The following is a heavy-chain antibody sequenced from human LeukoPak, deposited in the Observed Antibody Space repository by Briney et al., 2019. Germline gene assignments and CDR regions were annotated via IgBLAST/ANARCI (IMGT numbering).Heavy chain of an antibody. CDR3: ARDSSAFYGSEYFQH. CDR2: IGAYSGNS. Sequence: GASVKVPCKTSNYTFSNYGITWGRQAPGQGREWMGWIGAYSGNSEFAQKFQGRVTMTTDASSGTAYMELTNLTPDDTAVYFCARDSSAFYGSEYFQHWGQGTLVTVSS. J-gene: IGHJ1*01. CDR1: NYTFSNYG. V-gene: IGHV1-18*01. D-gene: IGHD2/OR15-2a*01.